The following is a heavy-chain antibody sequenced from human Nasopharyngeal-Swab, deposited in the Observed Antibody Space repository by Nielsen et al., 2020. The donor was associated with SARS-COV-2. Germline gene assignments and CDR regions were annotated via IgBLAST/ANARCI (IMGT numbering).Heavy chain of an antibody. Sequence: GGSLRLSCAASGFTFSSFGMHWVRQAPGKGLEWVAFIAHDASNEYYGDSVKGRFSISRDNPKNTLYLQMNSLRAEDTAVYYCARDGPSGYCTNGVCYSYYMDVWGKGTTVTVSS. CDR2: IAHDASNE. J-gene: IGHJ6*03. V-gene: IGHV3-30*03. D-gene: IGHD2-8*01. CDR3: ARDGPSGYCTNGVCYSYYMDV. CDR1: GFTFSSFG.